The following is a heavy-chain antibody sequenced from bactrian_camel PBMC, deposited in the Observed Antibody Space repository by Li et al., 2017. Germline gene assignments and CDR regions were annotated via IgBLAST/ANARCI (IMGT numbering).Heavy chain of an antibody. CDR1: GSTYPYSQYC. D-gene: IGHD5*01. Sequence: HVQLVESGGESVQAGGSIRLSCAASGSTYPYSQYCLGWFRQAPGKEREGVASIDDRFNADYADSVKGRFAISRDNAKDTLYLQMNSLQPEDTALYYCVADCTYCRGAVCYGDFRSWGQGTQVTVS. V-gene: IGHV3S57*01. J-gene: IGHJ4*01. CDR3: VADCTYCRGAVCYGDFRS. CDR2: IDDRFNA.